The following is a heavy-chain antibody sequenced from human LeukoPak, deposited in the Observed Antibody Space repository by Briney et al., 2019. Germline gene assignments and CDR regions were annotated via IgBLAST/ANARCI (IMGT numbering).Heavy chain of an antibody. Sequence: PGGSLRLSCAASGFTFSSYWMNWARQAPGKGLEWVASINHNGNVNYYVDSVKGRFTISRDNAKNTLYLQMNSLGAEDTAVYYCARRINYYDSSGYYYVRYFDSWGQGTLVAVSS. CDR2: INHNGNVN. CDR1: GFTFSSYW. CDR3: ARRINYYDSSGYYYVRYFDS. J-gene: IGHJ4*02. D-gene: IGHD3-22*01. V-gene: IGHV3-7*01.